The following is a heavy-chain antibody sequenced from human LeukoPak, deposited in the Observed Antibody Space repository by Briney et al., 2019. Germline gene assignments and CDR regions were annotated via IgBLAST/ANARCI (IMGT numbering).Heavy chain of an antibody. Sequence: PGGSLRLSCAASGFTFNTYEMNWVRQAPGKGLEWVSYISSSGSTIYYADSVKGRFTISRDNAKNSPYLQMNSLRGEDTAIYYCARRDISGWYGNWFDPWGHGTLVTVSS. CDR2: ISSSGSTI. V-gene: IGHV3-48*03. D-gene: IGHD6-19*01. CDR3: ARRDISGWYGNWFDP. CDR1: GFTFNTYE. J-gene: IGHJ5*02.